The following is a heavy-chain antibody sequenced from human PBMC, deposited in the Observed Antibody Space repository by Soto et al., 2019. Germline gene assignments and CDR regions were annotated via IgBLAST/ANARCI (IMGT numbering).Heavy chain of an antibody. D-gene: IGHD2-2*02. V-gene: IGHV3-23*01. J-gene: IGHJ4*02. CDR3: AKVHCSNTICYNAGEFNY. CDR1: GFTFSSYA. CDR2: ISGSGGST. Sequence: GGSLRLSCAASGFTFSSYAMSWVSQAPGKGLEWVSAISGSGGSTYYADSVKGRFTISRDNSKNTLYLQMNSLRAEDTAVYYCAKVHCSNTICYNAGEFNYWGQGTLVTVSS.